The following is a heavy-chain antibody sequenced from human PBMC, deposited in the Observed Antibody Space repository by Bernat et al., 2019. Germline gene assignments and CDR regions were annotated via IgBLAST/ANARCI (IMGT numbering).Heavy chain of an antibody. CDR3: ATVTGTTEGCFDY. CDR2: IWYDGSNK. J-gene: IGHJ4*02. D-gene: IGHD1-7*01. CDR1: GFTFSSYG. Sequence: QVQLVESGGGVVQPGRSLRLSCAASGFTFSSYGMHWVRQAPGKGLEWVAVIWYDGSNKYYADSVKGRFTISRDNSKNTLYLQMNSLRAEDTAVYYCATVTGTTEGCFDYWGQGTLVTVSS. V-gene: IGHV3-33*01.